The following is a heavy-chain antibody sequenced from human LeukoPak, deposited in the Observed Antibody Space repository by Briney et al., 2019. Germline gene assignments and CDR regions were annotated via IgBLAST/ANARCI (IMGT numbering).Heavy chain of an antibody. CDR3: ARASAYSSSSPDFDY. CDR1: GGSISSYY. J-gene: IGHJ4*02. Sequence: SETLSLTCTVSGGSISSYYWIWIRQPPGKGLEWIGYVHYSGSTNYNPSLKSRVTMSVDTSKNQFSLKLSSVTAADTAVYYCARASAYSSSSPDFDYWGQGTLVTVSS. D-gene: IGHD6-6*01. V-gene: IGHV4-59*08. CDR2: VHYSGST.